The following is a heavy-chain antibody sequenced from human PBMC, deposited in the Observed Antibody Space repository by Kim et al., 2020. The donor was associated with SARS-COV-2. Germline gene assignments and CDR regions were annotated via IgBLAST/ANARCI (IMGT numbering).Heavy chain of an antibody. CDR1: GFSLSTAAVG. CDR3: AHSHGVEVPPAPFDY. CDR2: IYWDDDK. V-gene: IGHV2-5*02. J-gene: IGHJ4*02. D-gene: IGHD2-2*01. Sequence: SGPTLVNPTQTLTLTCTFSGFSLSTAAVGVGWIRQPPGKALEWLALIYWDDDKRYSPSLKSRLTITKDTSKNQVVLRMTKMDPVDTATYYCAHSHGVEVPPAPFDYWGQGALVTVSS.